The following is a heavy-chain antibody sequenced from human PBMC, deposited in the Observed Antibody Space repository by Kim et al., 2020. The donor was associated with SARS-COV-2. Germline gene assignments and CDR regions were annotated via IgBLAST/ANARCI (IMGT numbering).Heavy chain of an antibody. D-gene: IGHD2-21*01. CDR2: IYPGDSAT. J-gene: IGHJ3*02. V-gene: IGHV5-51*01. Sequence: GESLKISCKGSGYQFTKYWIAWVRQMPGKGLEFLGIIYPGDSATRYSPSFQGQVFISVDKSINTAYLPWHSLRASDSALYYCARVQIENLVKAFDIWGQGT. CDR1: GYQFTKYW. CDR3: ARVQIENLVKAFDI.